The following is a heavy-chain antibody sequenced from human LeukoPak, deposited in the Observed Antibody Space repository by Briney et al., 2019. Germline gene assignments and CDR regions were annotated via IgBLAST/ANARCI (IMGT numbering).Heavy chain of an antibody. CDR2: LYYSGST. CDR1: GGSMSSSSYY. Sequence: PSETLSLTCTVSGGSMSSSSYYWGWIRQPPGKGLEWIGSLYYSGSTYYNPSLKSRVTISVDTAKNHFSLRLSSVTAADTAVYYCARHTYRFWFDPWGQGTLVTVSS. CDR3: ARHTYRFWFDP. J-gene: IGHJ5*02. D-gene: IGHD2-2*02. V-gene: IGHV4-39*01.